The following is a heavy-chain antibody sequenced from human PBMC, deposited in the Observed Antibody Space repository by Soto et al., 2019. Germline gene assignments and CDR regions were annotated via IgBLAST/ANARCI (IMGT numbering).Heavy chain of an antibody. J-gene: IGHJ4*02. CDR3: ARGWEYYGSGRPNPPRWVFDY. D-gene: IGHD3-10*01. CDR1: GYTFTGYY. V-gene: IGHV1-2*04. Sequence: GASVKVSCKTPGYTFTGYYMHWVRQAPGQGLEWMGWINPNSGGTNYAQKFQGWVTMTRDTSISTAYMELSRLRSDDTAVYYCARGWEYYGSGRPNPPRWVFDYWGQGTLVTVSS. CDR2: INPNSGGT.